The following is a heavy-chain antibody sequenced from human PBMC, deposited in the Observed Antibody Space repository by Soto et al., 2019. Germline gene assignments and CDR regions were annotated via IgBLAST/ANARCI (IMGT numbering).Heavy chain of an antibody. CDR2: VHHSGST. D-gene: IGHD3-22*01. Sequence: QVQLQESGPGLVKPSGTLSLTCAVSGGSISSLYWWCWVRQPPGKGLEWIGEVHHSGSTNYNPSLKSRVTISVAKSQNQFSLKLNSVTAADTAMYYCARRDYYDSTGYYTYWGQGALVTVSS. J-gene: IGHJ4*02. V-gene: IGHV4-4*02. CDR1: GGSISSLYW. CDR3: ARRDYYDSTGYYTY.